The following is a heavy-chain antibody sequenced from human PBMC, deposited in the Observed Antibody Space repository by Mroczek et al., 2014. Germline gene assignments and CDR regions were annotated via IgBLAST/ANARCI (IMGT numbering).Heavy chain of an antibody. CDR1: GGTFSSYA. V-gene: IGHV1-69*01. D-gene: IGHD3-3*01. J-gene: IGHJ6*03. Sequence: VQLLESGAEVKKPGSSVKVSCKASGGTFSSYAISWVRQAPGQGLEWMGGIIPIFGTANYAQKFQGRVTITADESTSTAYMELSSLRSEDTAVYYCARGKVFGVVIMRYYYYMDVWGKGTTVTVSS. CDR2: IIPIFGTA. CDR3: ARGKVFGVVIMRYYYYMDV.